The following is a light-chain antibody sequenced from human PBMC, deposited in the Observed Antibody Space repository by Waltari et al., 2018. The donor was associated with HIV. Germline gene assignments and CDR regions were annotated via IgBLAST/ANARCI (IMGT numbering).Light chain of an antibody. J-gene: IGLJ2*01. CDR3: SSYTTSSTVL. CDR1: SSDVGSFNR. Sequence: QSALTQPPSVSGSPGQSVTISCSGTSSDVGSFNRVSWYQQPPGTAPNLMIYEFTNRPSGVPARFSGSKSGNTASLTISWLQPEDEADYYCSSYTTSSTVLFGGGTKLTVL. V-gene: IGLV2-18*02. CDR2: EFT.